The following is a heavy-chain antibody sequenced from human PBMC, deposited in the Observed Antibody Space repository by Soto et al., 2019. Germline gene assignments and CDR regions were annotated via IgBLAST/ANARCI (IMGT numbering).Heavy chain of an antibody. D-gene: IGHD2-15*01. CDR1: GDTFANFD. Sequence: QVQLVQSGAEVKKPGPSVKVSCKPSGDTFANFDLNWARQAAGKGFERLGWMRANNGDRGHAKQFRDRVSLTRDTSMSTAYMELSSLRAEETAVYYCARYIHGQGFKAWGQGTLVIVSS. CDR2: MRANNGDR. J-gene: IGHJ5*02. V-gene: IGHV1-8*01. CDR3: ARYIHGQGFKA.